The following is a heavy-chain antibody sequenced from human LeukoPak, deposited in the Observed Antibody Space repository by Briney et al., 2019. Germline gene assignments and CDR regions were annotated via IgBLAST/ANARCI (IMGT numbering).Heavy chain of an antibody. CDR3: ARVFWGQLHAFDF. D-gene: IGHD3-16*01. CDR1: GASISSYY. CDR2: IYYSGSA. J-gene: IGHJ3*01. V-gene: IGHV4-59*01. Sequence: SETLSLTCTVSGASISSYYWSWIRQPPGKGLEWIGYIYYSGSANYNPSLKSRVTISIDTSKNQFSLNLSSVTAADTAVYYCARVFWGQLHAFDFWGQGTMVTVSS.